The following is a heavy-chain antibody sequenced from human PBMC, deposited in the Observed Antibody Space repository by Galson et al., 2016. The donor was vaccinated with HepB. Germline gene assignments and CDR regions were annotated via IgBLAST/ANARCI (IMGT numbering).Heavy chain of an antibody. J-gene: IGHJ4*02. Sequence: TLSLTCTVSGGSISSGGYYWSWIRQHPGKGLEWIGYTHYSGSTYYNPSLESRVSISVDTSKNQFSLKLSSVTAADTAVYYCARDKNERGYSYSHFDYWGQGALVTVSS. D-gene: IGHD5-18*01. CDR1: GGSISSGGYY. V-gene: IGHV4-31*03. CDR3: ARDKNERGYSYSHFDY. CDR2: THYSGST.